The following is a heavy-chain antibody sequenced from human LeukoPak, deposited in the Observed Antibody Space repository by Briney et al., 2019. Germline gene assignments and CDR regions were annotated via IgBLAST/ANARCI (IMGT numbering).Heavy chain of an antibody. D-gene: IGHD2/OR15-2a*01. CDR3: ARALTALSFYSPDYFDY. CDR2: ISSSGSTI. V-gene: IGHV3-11*01. Sequence: GGSLRLSCAASGLAFSDYYMSWIRQAPGKGLEWLSYISSSGSTIYYADSVKGRFTISRDNAKNSLYLQMNSLRAEDTAVYYCARALTALSFYSPDYFDYWGQGTLVTVSS. J-gene: IGHJ4*02. CDR1: GLAFSDYY.